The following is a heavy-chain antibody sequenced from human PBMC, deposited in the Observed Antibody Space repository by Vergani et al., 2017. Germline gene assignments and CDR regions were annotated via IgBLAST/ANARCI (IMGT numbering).Heavy chain of an antibody. J-gene: IGHJ6*02. Sequence: QVQLVQSGAEVKKPGASVKVSCKASGYTFTRYAISWVRQAPGQGLEWLGGILPIFGTANYAQKFQGRVTITADESTSTAYMELSSLRSEDTAVYYCARSREYSSSSYSDPYYYYGMDVWGQGTTVTVSS. CDR1: GYTFTRYA. CDR2: ILPIFGTA. CDR3: ARSREYSSSSYSDPYYYYGMDV. D-gene: IGHD6-6*01. V-gene: IGHV1-69*13.